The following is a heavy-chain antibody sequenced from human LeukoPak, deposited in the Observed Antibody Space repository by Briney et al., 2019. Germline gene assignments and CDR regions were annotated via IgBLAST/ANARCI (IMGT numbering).Heavy chain of an antibody. J-gene: IGHJ4*02. D-gene: IGHD1-26*01. V-gene: IGHV4-59*11. CDR1: GGSISSHY. CDR3: ARDDSAAPYSGSYDGPFDY. Sequence: SETLSLTCTVSGGSISSHYWSWIRQPPGKGLEWIGYIYYSGSTNYNPSLKSRVIISIDTSKNQFSLKLSSVTAADTAVYYCARDDSAAPYSGSYDGPFDYWGQGTLVTVSS. CDR2: IYYSGST.